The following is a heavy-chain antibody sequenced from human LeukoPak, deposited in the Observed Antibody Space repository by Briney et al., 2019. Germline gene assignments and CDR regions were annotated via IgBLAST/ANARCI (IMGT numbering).Heavy chain of an antibody. J-gene: IGHJ4*02. Sequence: GESLKISCKDSGYSFNIYWIGWVRQKPGKGLEWMGIIYPGDSDTRYSPSFQGQVTISADKSISTAYLQWSSLKASDTATYYCARRNFDWSYFDYWGQGTLVTVSS. CDR1: GYSFNIYW. CDR3: ARRNFDWSYFDY. V-gene: IGHV5-51*01. D-gene: IGHD3-9*01. CDR2: IYPGDSDT.